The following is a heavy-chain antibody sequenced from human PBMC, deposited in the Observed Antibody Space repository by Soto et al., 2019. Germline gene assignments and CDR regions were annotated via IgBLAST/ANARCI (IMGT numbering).Heavy chain of an antibody. Sequence: SEALSLTCAVSGGSISRGGYSWSWIRQPPGKGLEWIGYIYHSGSTYYNPSLKSRVTISVGRSKNQFSLKLSSVTAADTAVYYCARVPDRWGQGTLVTVS. CDR2: IYHSGST. D-gene: IGHD2-2*01. CDR1: GGSISRGGYS. V-gene: IGHV4-30-2*01. J-gene: IGHJ5*02. CDR3: ARVPDR.